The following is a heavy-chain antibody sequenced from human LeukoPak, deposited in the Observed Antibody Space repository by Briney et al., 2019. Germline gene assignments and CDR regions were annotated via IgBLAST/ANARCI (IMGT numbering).Heavy chain of an antibody. D-gene: IGHD2/OR15-2a*01. CDR3: ARSNYDSATFYYHLDL. CDR1: GFTFSSYW. J-gene: IGHJ5*02. Sequence: GGSLRLSCAASGFTFSSYWMHWVRQAPGKGPVWVSRVDVHGQGTAYADSVKGRFTISRDNAKNTLSLQMNSLSAEDTAVYYCARSNYDSATFYYHLDLWGQGTLVTVSS. CDR2: VDVHGQGT. V-gene: IGHV3-74*01.